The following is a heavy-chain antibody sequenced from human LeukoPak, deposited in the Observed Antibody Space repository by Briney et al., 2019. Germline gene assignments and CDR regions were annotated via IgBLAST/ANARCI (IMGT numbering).Heavy chain of an antibody. J-gene: IGHJ4*02. V-gene: IGHV4-39*01. CDR2: IYYSGST. Sequence: PSETLSLTCTVSGGSISSSSYYWGWIRQPPGKGLEWIGSIYYSGSTYYNPSLKSRVTISADTSKNQFSLKLSSVTAADTAVYYCAARGGTSDYWGQGTLVTVSS. D-gene: IGHD3-16*01. CDR3: AARGGTSDY. CDR1: GGSISSSSYY.